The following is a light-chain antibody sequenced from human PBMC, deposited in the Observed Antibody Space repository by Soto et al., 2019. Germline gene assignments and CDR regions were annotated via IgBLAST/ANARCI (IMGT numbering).Light chain of an antibody. J-gene: IGLJ2*01. CDR2: EVI. CDR1: SSDVGGYNY. Sequence: QSALTQPASVSGSPGQSITISCTGTSSDVGGYNYVSWYQQHPGKATKLMIYEVINRPSGVSNRFSAYKSGNAASLTICGHPADDEDDYYCRSYKSSSTLVFGGGTQLTVL. V-gene: IGLV2-14*01. CDR3: RSYKSSSTLV.